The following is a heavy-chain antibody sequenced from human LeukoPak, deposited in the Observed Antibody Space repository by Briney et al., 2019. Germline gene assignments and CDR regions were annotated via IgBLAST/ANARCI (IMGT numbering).Heavy chain of an antibody. CDR1: GFTFSTYA. CDR2: ISGSGVNT. CDR3: AKDRVAVADTVRYNWFDP. V-gene: IGHV3-23*01. D-gene: IGHD6-19*01. J-gene: IGHJ5*02. Sequence: GGSLRLSCAASGFTFSTYAMSWVRQAPGKGLEWVSDISGSGVNTYYADSVKGRFTISRDNSKNTLYLQMNSLRVEDTAVYYCAKDRVAVADTVRYNWFDPWGQGTLVTVSS.